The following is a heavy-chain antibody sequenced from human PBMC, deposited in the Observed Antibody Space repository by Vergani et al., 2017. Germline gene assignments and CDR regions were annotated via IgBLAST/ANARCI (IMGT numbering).Heavy chain of an antibody. CDR1: GFTFGDYA. CDR2: IRSKAYGGTT. CDR3: TRDDSGYDFYYYYGMDV. J-gene: IGHJ6*02. Sequence: EVQLVESGGGLVQPGRSLRLSCTASGFTFGDYAMSWVRQAPGKGLEWVGLIRSKAYGGTTEYAASVKGRFTISRDDSKSIAYLQMNSLKTEDTAVYYCTRDDSGYDFYYYYGMDVWGQGTTVTVSS. D-gene: IGHD5-12*01. V-gene: IGHV3-49*04.